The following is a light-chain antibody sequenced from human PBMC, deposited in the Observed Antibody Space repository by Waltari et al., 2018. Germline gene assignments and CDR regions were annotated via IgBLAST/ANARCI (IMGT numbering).Light chain of an antibody. Sequence: SNELTQPPSVSVSPGQTAGITCSGDALSKHYAYWYQQKPGQAPVLVIYKDTERPSGIPGRFSGSSSGTTVTLTITGAQAEDEADDYCQSADSTGTYEDEIFGGGTKLTVL. J-gene: IGLJ2*01. CDR1: ALSKHY. V-gene: IGLV3-25*03. CDR3: QSADSTGTYEDEI. CDR2: KDT.